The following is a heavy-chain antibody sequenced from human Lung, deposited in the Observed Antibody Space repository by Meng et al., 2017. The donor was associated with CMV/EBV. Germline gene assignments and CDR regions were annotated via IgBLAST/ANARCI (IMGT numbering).Heavy chain of an antibody. Sequence: GGSLRLSCAASGFTFSSYSMNWVRQAPGKGLEWVSSISSSSSYIYYADSVKGRFTISRDNAKNSLYLQMNSLRAEDTAVYYCARDVCGRDDFWSGCYDYWGQGTLVTGSS. CDR3: ARDVCGRDDFWSGCYDY. J-gene: IGHJ4*02. CDR1: GFTFSSYS. D-gene: IGHD3-3*01. CDR2: ISSSSSYI. V-gene: IGHV3-21*01.